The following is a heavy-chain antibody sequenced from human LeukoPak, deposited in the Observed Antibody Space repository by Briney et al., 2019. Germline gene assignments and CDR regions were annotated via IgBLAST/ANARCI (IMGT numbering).Heavy chain of an antibody. V-gene: IGHV1-8*03. D-gene: IGHD2-2*01. Sequence: ASVKVSCKASEYTFTSYDINWVRQATGQGLEWMGWMNPNSGNTGYAQKFQGRVTITRNTSLNTAYMELSSLGSEDTAVYYCARVRAYCSSTSCPPSYWGQGILVTVSS. CDR2: MNPNSGNT. CDR1: EYTFTSYD. J-gene: IGHJ4*02. CDR3: ARVRAYCSSTSCPPSY.